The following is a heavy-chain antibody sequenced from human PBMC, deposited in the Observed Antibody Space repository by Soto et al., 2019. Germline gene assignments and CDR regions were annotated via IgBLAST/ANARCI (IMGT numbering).Heavy chain of an antibody. CDR2: ISYDGSKK. Sequence: QVQLVESGGGVVQPGRSLRLSCAASGFTFSSYGMHWVRQAPGKGLEWVAVISYDGSKKYYADSVKGRFTISRDNSKNALYLQMNSLRAEDTAVYYFAKDRSSGGSYEHYWGRGTLVTVSS. J-gene: IGHJ4*02. D-gene: IGHD2-15*01. V-gene: IGHV3-30*18. CDR1: GFTFSSYG. CDR3: AKDRSSGGSYEHY.